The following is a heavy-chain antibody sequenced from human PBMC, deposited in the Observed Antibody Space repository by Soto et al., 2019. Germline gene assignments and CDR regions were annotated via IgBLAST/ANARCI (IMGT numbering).Heavy chain of an antibody. J-gene: IGHJ1*01. CDR2: IHSSGSI. V-gene: IGHV4-30-4*01. Sequence: SETLSLTCTVSGGSISSDDYYWRWIRQAPGRGLEWIGYIHSSGSIYYNPSLKSRATMSIDTARNQFSLKVSSVTVADTAVYYCARDLDGLHDDNSGPYPRPGWGQGTLVT. CDR3: ARDLDGLHDDNSGPYPRPG. D-gene: IGHD3-22*01. CDR1: GGSISSDDYY.